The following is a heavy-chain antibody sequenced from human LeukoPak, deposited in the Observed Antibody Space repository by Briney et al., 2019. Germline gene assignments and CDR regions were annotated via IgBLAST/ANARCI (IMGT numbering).Heavy chain of an antibody. V-gene: IGHV4-59*05. CDR2: IYYSGST. CDR3: ARHSLTTVTSSMFNP. Sequence: SETLSLTCTVSGGSISSYYWSWIRQPPGQGLEWIGSIYYSGSTYYNPSLKSRVTISVDTSKNQFSLKLSSVTAADTAVYYCARHSLTTVTSSMFNPWGQGSLVTVSS. D-gene: IGHD4-17*01. CDR1: GGSISSYY. J-gene: IGHJ5*02.